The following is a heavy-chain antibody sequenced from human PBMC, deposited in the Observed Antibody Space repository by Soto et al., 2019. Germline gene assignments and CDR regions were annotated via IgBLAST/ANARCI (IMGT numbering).Heavy chain of an antibody. CDR1: GFTFSSYA. V-gene: IGHV3-23*01. Sequence: PGGSLRLSCAASGFTFSSYAMSWVRQAPGKGLEWVSAISGSGGSTYYADSVKGRFTISRDNSKNTLYLQMNSLRAEDTAVYYCAKVYYDFFGDSYFFDYWGQGTLVTVYS. J-gene: IGHJ4*02. D-gene: IGHD3-3*01. CDR2: ISGSGGST. CDR3: AKVYYDFFGDSYFFDY.